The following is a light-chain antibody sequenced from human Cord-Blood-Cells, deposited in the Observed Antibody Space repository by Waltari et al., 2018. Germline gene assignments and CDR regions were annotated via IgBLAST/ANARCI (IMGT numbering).Light chain of an antibody. Sequence: EIVMTQSPATLSVSPGERATLPCRASQSVSSNLAWYQQKPVQDPRPLIYGASTRATGIPARFSGIGSGTEFTLTISSLQSEDFAVYYCQQYNNWPPITFGGGTKVEIK. CDR3: QQYNNWPPIT. V-gene: IGKV3-15*01. CDR1: QSVSSN. J-gene: IGKJ4*01. CDR2: GAS.